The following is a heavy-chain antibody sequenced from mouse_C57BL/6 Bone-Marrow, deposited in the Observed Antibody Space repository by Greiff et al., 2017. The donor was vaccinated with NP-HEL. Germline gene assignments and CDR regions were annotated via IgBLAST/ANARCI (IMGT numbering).Heavy chain of an antibody. D-gene: IGHD4-1*01. CDR3: AILTNWDWGYFDV. Sequence: QVQLQQPGAELVKPGASVKVSCKQRPGQGLEWIGRIHPSDSDTNYNQKFKGKATLTVDKSSSTAYMQLSSLTSEDSAVHYCAILTNWDWGYFDVWGTGTTVTVSS. CDR2: IHPSDSDT. V-gene: IGHV1-74*01. J-gene: IGHJ1*03.